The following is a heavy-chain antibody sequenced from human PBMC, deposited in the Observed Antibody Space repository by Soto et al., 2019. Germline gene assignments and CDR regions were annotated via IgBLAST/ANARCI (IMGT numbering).Heavy chain of an antibody. CDR1: GFTFTTAW. CDR3: TTDSQFTRKLVRFDY. V-gene: IGHV3-15*07. CDR2: IKSKIDGGTT. D-gene: IGHD1-1*01. J-gene: IGHJ4*01. Sequence: EVQLVESGGGLVEPGGSLRLSCAASGFTFTTAWINWVSQAHGKGLEWVGRIKSKIDGGTTDFAAPVKGRVAISRDDSRNMVYFQMHSLEIEDTAVYYCTTDSQFTRKLVRFDYLGLGTLVPVSS.